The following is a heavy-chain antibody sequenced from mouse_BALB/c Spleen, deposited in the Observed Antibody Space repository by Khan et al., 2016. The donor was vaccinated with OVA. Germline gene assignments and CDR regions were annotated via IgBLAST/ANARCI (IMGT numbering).Heavy chain of an antibody. J-gene: IGHJ4*01. D-gene: IGHD2-10*01. V-gene: IGHV2-6-7*01. Sequence: VQLKQSGPGLVAPSQSLSITCTVSGFSLTGYGVNWVRQPPGKGLEWLGMIWGDGSTDYNSALKSRLNLSKDNSKSQVFLKMNSLQTDDTARYYGARAYYGNYREAMDYWGHGTSVTVSS. CDR2: IWGDGST. CDR1: GFSLTGYG. CDR3: ARAYYGNYREAMDY.